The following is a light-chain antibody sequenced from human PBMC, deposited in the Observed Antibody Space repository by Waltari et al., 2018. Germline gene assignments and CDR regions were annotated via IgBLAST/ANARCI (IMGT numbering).Light chain of an antibody. CDR2: EVD. CDR3: SSYAGSNNLV. CDR1: SSHVGGYGY. V-gene: IGLV2-8*01. J-gene: IGLJ2*01. Sequence: QSDLTQPPSASGSPGPPDPITCTGTSSHVGGYGYVPWYQQPPGKAPKVNIYEVDKRPSGVPDRFSGSKAGSTASLTVSGLQADDEADYYCSSYAGSNNLVFGGGTKLTVL.